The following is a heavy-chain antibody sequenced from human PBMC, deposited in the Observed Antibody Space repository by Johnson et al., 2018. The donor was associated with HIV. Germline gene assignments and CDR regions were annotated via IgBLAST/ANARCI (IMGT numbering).Heavy chain of an antibody. D-gene: IGHD6-19*01. CDR1: GFTFSDYY. CDR3: AKGLAVAGTVDAFDI. V-gene: IGHV3-33*06. CDR2: IWYDGSNK. J-gene: IGHJ3*02. Sequence: VQVVESGGGVVQPGRSLRLSCAASGFTFSDYYMSWIRQAPGKGLEWVAVIWYDGSNKYYADSVKGRFTISRDNSKNTLYLQMNSLRAEDTAVYYCAKGLAVAGTVDAFDIWGQGTMVTVSS.